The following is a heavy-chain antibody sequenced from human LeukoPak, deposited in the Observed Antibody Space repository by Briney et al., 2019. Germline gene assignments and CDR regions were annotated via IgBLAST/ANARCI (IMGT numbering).Heavy chain of an antibody. Sequence: PGGSLRLSCAASGFTFSSYAMSWVRQAPGKGLEWVSAISGSGGSTYYADSVKGRFTISRDNSKNTLYLQMNSLRAEDTAVYYCAKDRDSSGWYGGSDYWGQGTLVTVPS. D-gene: IGHD6-19*01. J-gene: IGHJ4*02. CDR3: AKDRDSSGWYGGSDY. V-gene: IGHV3-23*01. CDR2: ISGSGGST. CDR1: GFTFSSYA.